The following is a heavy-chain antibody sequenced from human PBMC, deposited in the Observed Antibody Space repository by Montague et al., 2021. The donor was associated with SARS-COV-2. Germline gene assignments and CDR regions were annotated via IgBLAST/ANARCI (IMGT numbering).Heavy chain of an antibody. D-gene: IGHD5/OR15-5a*01. CDR3: ARDLGISLSTGRVDAFDV. V-gene: IGHV6-1*01. J-gene: IGHJ3*01. CDR2: TYYRSKWYT. Sequence: CAISGDRVSSKSAAWNWIRQSPSRGLEWLGRTYYRSKWYTDYAVSVRSRITVNSDTSKNQVSLRLTSVTPDDTAVYFCARDLGISLSTGRVDAFDVWGQGTMVTVSS. CDR1: GDRVSSKSAA.